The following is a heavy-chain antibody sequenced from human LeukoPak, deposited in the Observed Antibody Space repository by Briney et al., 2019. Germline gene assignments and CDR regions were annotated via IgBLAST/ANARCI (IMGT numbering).Heavy chain of an antibody. D-gene: IGHD1-1*01. CDR1: GITFNSYT. CDR3: AREKQLERLAFGKEGSAFDY. CDR2: ISRSSSYI. J-gene: IGHJ4*02. Sequence: GGSLRLSCAASGITFNSYTMNWVRQAPGKGLEWVSSISRSSSYIYYADSVKGRFTISRDNAKNSLYLQMNRLRAEDTAVYYCAREKQLERLAFGKEGSAFDYWGQGTLVTVSS. V-gene: IGHV3-21*01.